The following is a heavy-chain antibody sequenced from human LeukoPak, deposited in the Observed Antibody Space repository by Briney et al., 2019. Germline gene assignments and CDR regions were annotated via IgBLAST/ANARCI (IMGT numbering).Heavy chain of an antibody. CDR2: IYYSGST. CDR1: GGSFSGYY. Sequence: SETLSLTCAVYGGSFSGYYWSWIRQPPGKGLEWIGYIYYSGSTNYNPSLKSRVTTSVDTSKNQFSLKLSSVTAADTAVYYCARRPYYDSSGYSDWGQGTLVTVSS. D-gene: IGHD3-22*01. J-gene: IGHJ4*02. CDR3: ARRPYYDSSGYSD. V-gene: IGHV4-59*08.